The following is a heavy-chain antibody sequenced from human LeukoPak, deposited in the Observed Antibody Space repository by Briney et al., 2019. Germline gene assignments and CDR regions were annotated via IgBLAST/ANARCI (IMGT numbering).Heavy chain of an antibody. CDR2: SNAGNGNT. Sequence: ASVKVSCKASGYIFTNYGMHWVRQAPGQRLEWMGWSNAGNGNTKYSQEFQGRVTLTRDTSANTAYMELSSLRSEDMAVYYCARGADSGWFGDYWGQGTLVTVSS. J-gene: IGHJ4*02. CDR1: GYIFTNYG. V-gene: IGHV1-3*02. CDR3: ARGADSGWFGDY. D-gene: IGHD6-19*01.